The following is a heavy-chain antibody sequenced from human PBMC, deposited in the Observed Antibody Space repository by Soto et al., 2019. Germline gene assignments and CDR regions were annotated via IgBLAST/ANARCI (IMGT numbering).Heavy chain of an antibody. CDR3: ARNYGGNSQFFDL. V-gene: IGHV4-59*11. CDR1: GDAISRHY. Sequence: QVQLQESGPGLVKPSETLSLNCSVSGDAISRHYWSWIRQSPGKGLEWRGYFFHTGTALYNPSLRSRVTMSVDTSKNQFSLKLTSVIPADAAVYCCARNYGGNSQFFDLWGRGTLVTVSS. D-gene: IGHD4-17*01. J-gene: IGHJ2*01. CDR2: FFHTGTA.